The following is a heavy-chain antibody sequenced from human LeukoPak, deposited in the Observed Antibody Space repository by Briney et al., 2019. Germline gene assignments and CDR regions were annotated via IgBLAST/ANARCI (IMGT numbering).Heavy chain of an antibody. CDR3: AKGEGYQLLKGFDY. J-gene: IGHJ4*02. CDR1: GFTFSSYE. Sequence: GGSLRLSCAASGFTFSSYEMNWVRQAPGKGLEWVSVIYSGGSTYYADSVKGRFTISRDNSKNTLYLQMNSLRAEDTAVYYCAKGEGYQLLKGFDYWGQGTLVTVSS. V-gene: IGHV3-23*03. D-gene: IGHD2-2*01. CDR2: IYSGGST.